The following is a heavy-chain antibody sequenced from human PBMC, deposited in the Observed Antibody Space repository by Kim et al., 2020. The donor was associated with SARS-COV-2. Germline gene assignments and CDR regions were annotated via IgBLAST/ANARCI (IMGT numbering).Heavy chain of an antibody. Sequence: GGSLRLSCSASGFTFSSYAMHWVRQAPGKGLEYVSAISSNGGSTYYADSVKGRFTISRDNSKNTLYLQMSSLRAEDTAVYYCVKDLHRYCGGECNWFDPWGQGTLVTVSS. CDR1: GFTFSSYA. CDR3: VKDLHRYCGGECNWFDP. V-gene: IGHV3-64D*06. CDR2: ISSNGGST. J-gene: IGHJ5*02. D-gene: IGHD2-21*01.